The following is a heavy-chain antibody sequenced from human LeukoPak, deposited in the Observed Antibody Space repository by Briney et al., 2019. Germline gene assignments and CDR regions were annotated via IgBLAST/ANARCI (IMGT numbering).Heavy chain of an antibody. Sequence: GGSLRLSCAASGLNFRSYGMNWVRQAPGKGLEWVSGISGSGGSTDYADSVKGRFTISRDNSKNTLYLQMDSLRVEDTAVYYCARGHQGCSGGSCYPASDCWGQGTLVTVSS. CDR3: ARGHQGCSGGSCYPASDC. CDR2: ISGSGGST. D-gene: IGHD2-15*01. J-gene: IGHJ4*02. V-gene: IGHV3-23*01. CDR1: GLNFRSYG.